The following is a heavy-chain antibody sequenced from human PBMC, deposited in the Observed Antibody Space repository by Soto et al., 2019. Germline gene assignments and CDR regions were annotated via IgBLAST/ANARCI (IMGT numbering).Heavy chain of an antibody. J-gene: IGHJ4*02. Sequence: GGSLRLSCAASGFIFSSYDMSWVRQAPGKGLEWVTAISGRGGRTYYADSLKRRFTISRDNSKDTLDLQMNSLRDYDTAVYYCAQPGSGYHPAPFDFWGQGTLVTVSS. CDR2: ISGRGGRT. CDR1: GFIFSSYD. D-gene: IGHD3-10*01. V-gene: IGHV3-23*01. CDR3: AQPGSGYHPAPFDF.